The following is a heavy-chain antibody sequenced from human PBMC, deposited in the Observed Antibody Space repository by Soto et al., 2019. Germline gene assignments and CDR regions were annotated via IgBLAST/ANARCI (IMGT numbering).Heavy chain of an antibody. CDR3: GSNVYYDSRGFYGMAV. Sequence: PGGSLRLSCAASGFTFSSYAMHWVRQAPGKGLEWVAVISYDGSNKYYADSVKGRFTISRDNSKNTLYLQMNSLRAEDTAVYYCGSNVYYDSRGFYGMAVGGQGTTVPVPS. CDR2: ISYDGSNK. J-gene: IGHJ6*02. CDR1: GFTFSSYA. D-gene: IGHD3-22*01. V-gene: IGHV3-30-3*01.